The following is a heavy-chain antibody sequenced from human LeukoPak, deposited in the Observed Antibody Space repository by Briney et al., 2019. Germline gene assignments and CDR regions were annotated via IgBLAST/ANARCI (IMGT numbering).Heavy chain of an antibody. CDR2: IYTSGST. V-gene: IGHV4-4*07. Sequence: SETLSLTCTVSGGSISSYYWSWIRQPAGKGLGWIGRIYTSGSTNYNPSLKSRVTMSVDTSKNQFSLKLSSVTAADTAVYYCARARSGKWGFDYWGQGTLVTVSS. D-gene: IGHD1-26*01. CDR3: ARARSGKWGFDY. J-gene: IGHJ4*02. CDR1: GGSISSYY.